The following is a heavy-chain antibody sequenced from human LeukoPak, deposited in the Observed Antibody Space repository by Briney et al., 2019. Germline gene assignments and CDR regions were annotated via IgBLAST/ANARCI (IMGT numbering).Heavy chain of an antibody. J-gene: IGHJ4*02. CDR2: ISSSDSTI. V-gene: IGHV3-11*04. D-gene: IGHD5-24*01. CDR3: ATRRDGYNYKVY. CDR1: GFTFSDYY. Sequence: GGSLRLSCAASGFTFSDYYMSWVRQAPGKGLEWVSYISSSDSTIYYADSVKGRFTISRDNAKNSLYLQMNSLRAEDTAVYYCATRRDGYNYKVYWGKGTLVTVSS.